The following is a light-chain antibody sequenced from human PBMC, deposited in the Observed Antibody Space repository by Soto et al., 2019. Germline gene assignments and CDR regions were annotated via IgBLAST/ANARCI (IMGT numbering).Light chain of an antibody. CDR2: DAS. CDR1: QNVSTY. J-gene: IGKJ3*01. Sequence: EIVLTQSPATLSLSPGERATLSCRASQNVSTYFAWYQQKPGQAPRLLIYDASNRATGIPARFSGSGSGTDFTLTISSLEPEDFAVYYCQQRTNWLTFGPGTKVDIK. V-gene: IGKV3-11*01. CDR3: QQRTNWLT.